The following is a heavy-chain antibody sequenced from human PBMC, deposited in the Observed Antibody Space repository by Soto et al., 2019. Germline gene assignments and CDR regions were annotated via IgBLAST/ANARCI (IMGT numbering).Heavy chain of an antibody. CDR3: AKFFVETGSNSGWPWSFHY. V-gene: IGHV3-23*01. J-gene: IGHJ4*02. Sequence: EVQLLESGGGLVQPGRSLRLSCAASGFTFSNCAMSWVRQAPGQGLDWVSAISGSGGTTYYADSVKGRFTISRDNSKKTLFLQMNSLRAEDAAVYYCAKFFVETGSNSGWPWSFHYWGQGTLVTVSS. CDR1: GFTFSNCA. D-gene: IGHD6-25*01. CDR2: ISGSGGTT.